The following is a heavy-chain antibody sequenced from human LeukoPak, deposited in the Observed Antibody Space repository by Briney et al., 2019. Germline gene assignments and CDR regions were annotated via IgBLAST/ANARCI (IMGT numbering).Heavy chain of an antibody. D-gene: IGHD3-22*01. V-gene: IGHV1-69*01. J-gene: IGHJ4*02. Sequence: SVKVSCKASGGTFGSYAVSWVRQAPGQGLEWMGGIIPILGTANYTQKFQGRVTITADESTSTAYMELSSLRSEDTAVYYCARDRYYDGSGHYFESIYWGQGTLVTVSS. CDR3: ARDRYYDGSGHYFESIY. CDR1: GGTFGSYA. CDR2: IIPILGTA.